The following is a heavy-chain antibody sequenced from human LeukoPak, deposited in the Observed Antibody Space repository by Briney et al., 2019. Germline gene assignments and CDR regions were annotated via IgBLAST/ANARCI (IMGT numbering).Heavy chain of an antibody. CDR3: ASQPRTSQWLRFNY. CDR1: GYTFTSYA. J-gene: IGHJ4*02. CDR2: INAGNGNT. Sequence: GASVKVSCKASGYTFTSYAMHWVRQAPGQRLEWMGWINAGNGNTKYSQKFQGRVTITADESTSTAYMELSSLRSEDTAVYYCASQPRTSQWLRFNYWGQGTLATVSS. D-gene: IGHD5-12*01. V-gene: IGHV1-3*01.